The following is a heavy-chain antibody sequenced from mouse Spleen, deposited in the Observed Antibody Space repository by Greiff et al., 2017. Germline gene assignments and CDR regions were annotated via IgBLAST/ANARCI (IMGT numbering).Heavy chain of an antibody. D-gene: IGHD5-1*01. Sequence: QVQLQQSGPELVKPGASVKISCKASGYAFSSSWMNWVKQRPGKGLEWIGRIYPGDGDTNYNGKFKGKATLTADKSSSTAYMQLSSLTSEDSAVYFCARSTLDYAMDYWGQGTSVTVSS. V-gene: IGHV1-82*01. CDR2: IYPGDGDT. CDR1: GYAFSSSW. J-gene: IGHJ4*01. CDR3: ARSTLDYAMDY.